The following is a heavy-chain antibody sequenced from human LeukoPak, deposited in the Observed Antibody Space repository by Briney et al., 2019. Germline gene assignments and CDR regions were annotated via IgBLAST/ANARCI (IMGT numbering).Heavy chain of an antibody. V-gene: IGHV3-30*18. J-gene: IGHJ3*02. CDR1: GFIFSTYG. CDR3: AKEGYDILTSSYKDAFDI. Sequence: GGSLRLSCAASGFIFSTYGMHWVRQAPGKGLEWVAVISYDGSNKYYADSVKGRFTISRDNSKNTLYLQLNSLRAEDTAVYYCAKEGYDILTSSYKDAFDIWGQGTMVTVSS. D-gene: IGHD3-9*01. CDR2: ISYDGSNK.